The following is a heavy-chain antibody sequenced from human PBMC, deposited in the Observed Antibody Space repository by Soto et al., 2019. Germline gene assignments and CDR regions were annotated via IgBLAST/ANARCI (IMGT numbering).Heavy chain of an antibody. D-gene: IGHD5-12*01. V-gene: IGHV1-69*14. J-gene: IGHJ4*02. CDR1: GDIFSGYS. CDR2: IIPLFGST. Sequence: QVQLVQPGAEVKKPGSSVKVSCTASGDIFSGYSISWVRQAPGQGLEWMGGIIPLFGSTNYAPKFQGRVTITADKSTNTGYMELSSLKSEDTAVYYCARDLGTGYDSGDYWGQGTMVTVSS. CDR3: ARDLGTGYDSGDY.